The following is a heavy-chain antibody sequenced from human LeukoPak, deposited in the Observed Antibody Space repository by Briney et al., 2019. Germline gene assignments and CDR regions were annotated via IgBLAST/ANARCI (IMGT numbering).Heavy chain of an antibody. V-gene: IGHV3-9*03. D-gene: IGHD2-8*02. CDR3: AKDEFVASDFTGAFDI. CDR2: ISWNSGRI. CDR1: GFTFNKYC. J-gene: IGHJ3*02. Sequence: GRSLRLSCAASGFTFNKYCMRWVRQAPGKGLEWVSGISWNSGRIGYADSVKGRFTISRDKDKNSLYLQMNSLRVEYMALYYCAKDEFVASDFTGAFDIWGQGTMVTVCS.